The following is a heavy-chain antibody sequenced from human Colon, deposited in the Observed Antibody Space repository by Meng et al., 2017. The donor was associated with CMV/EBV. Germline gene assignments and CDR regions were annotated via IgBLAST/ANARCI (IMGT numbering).Heavy chain of an antibody. V-gene: IGHV1-2*02. CDR1: GYTFTGYY. CDR2: INPNSGGT. D-gene: IGHD2-15*01. J-gene: IGHJ5*02. CDR3: ARDSPPVMVVAATRSLGFDP. Sequence: ASVKVSCKASGYTFTGYYMHWVRQAPGQGLEWMGWINPNSGGTNYAQKFQGRVTMTRDTSISTAYMELSRLRSDDTAVYYCARDSPPVMVVAATRSLGFDPWGQGTLVTVSS.